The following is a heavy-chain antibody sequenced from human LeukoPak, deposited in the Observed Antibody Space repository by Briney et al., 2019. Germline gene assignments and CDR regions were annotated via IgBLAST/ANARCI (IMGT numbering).Heavy chain of an antibody. V-gene: IGHV3-7*03. D-gene: IGHD6-6*01. CDR1: GFTFSSHW. Sequence: GGSLRLSCAGSGFTFSSHWMSWVRQAPGKGPEWVANIKQDGGEKYYVDSVKGRFTISRDNAKNSLYLQMNSLRAEDTAVYYCARSSYSSSSSVWGQGTMVTVSS. J-gene: IGHJ3*01. CDR3: ARSSYSSSSSV. CDR2: IKQDGGEK.